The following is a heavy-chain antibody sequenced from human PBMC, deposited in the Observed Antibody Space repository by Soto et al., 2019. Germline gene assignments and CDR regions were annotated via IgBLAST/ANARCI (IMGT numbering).Heavy chain of an antibody. J-gene: IGHJ4*02. CDR3: AKAEARPTVTTPMYYFDY. D-gene: IGHD4-4*01. V-gene: IGHV3-23*01. Sequence: PGGSLRLSCAASGFTFSSYAMSWVRQAPGKGLEWVSAISGSGGSTYYADSVKGRFTISRDNSKNTLYLQMNSLRAEDTAVYYCAKAEARPTVTTPMYYFDYWGQGTLVTVSS. CDR2: ISGSGGST. CDR1: GFTFSSYA.